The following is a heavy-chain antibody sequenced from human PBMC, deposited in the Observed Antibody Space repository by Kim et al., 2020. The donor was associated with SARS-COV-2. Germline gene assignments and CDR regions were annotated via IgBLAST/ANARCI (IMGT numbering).Heavy chain of an antibody. CDR3: ARDSGGRYYGMDV. V-gene: IGHV3-21*01. D-gene: IGHD6-25*01. CDR1: GFTFSSYS. CDR2: ISSSSSYI. J-gene: IGHJ6*02. Sequence: GGSLRLSCAASGFTFSSYSMNWVRQAPGKGLEWVSSISSSSSYIYYADSVKGRFTISRDNAKNSLYLQMNSLRAEDTAVYYCARDSGGRYYGMDVWGQGTTGTVSS.